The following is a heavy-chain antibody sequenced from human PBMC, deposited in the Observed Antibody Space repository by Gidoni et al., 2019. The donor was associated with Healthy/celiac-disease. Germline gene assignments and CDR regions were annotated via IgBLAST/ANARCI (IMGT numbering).Heavy chain of an antibody. Sequence: QVQLVESGGGVVQPGRSLRLSCAASGFTFRSHGRQWVRQAPGKGLEWVAVIWYDGSNKYYADSVKGRFTISRDNSKNTLYLQMNSLRAEDTAVYYCARGVQLWLQVVDWFDPWGQGTLVTVSS. CDR1: GFTFRSHG. V-gene: IGHV3-33*01. CDR3: ARGVQLWLQVVDWFDP. CDR2: IWYDGSNK. D-gene: IGHD5-18*01. J-gene: IGHJ5*02.